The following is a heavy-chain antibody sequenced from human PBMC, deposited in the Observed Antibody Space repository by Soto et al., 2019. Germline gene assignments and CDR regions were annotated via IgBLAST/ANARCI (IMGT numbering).Heavy chain of an antibody. V-gene: IGHV3-11*06. CDR1: GFTFIDYY. CDR3: ARSGDNFNVLDY. Sequence: PGGSLRLSCAASGFTFIDYYMICGRQAPCRCLEWISYSSNSGTFARYATSVKGRFSISRDNANNSLYLEMNSLRVEDTAVYYCARSGDNFNVLDYWGQGTPVTVSS. J-gene: IGHJ4*02. D-gene: IGHD1-1*01. CDR2: SSNSGTFA.